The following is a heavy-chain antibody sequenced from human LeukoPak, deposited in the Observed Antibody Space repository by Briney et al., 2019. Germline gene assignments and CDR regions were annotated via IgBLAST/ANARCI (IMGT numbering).Heavy chain of an antibody. D-gene: IGHD3-16*02. CDR1: GGSISTSY. Sequence: SETLSLTXTVSGGSISTSYWSWIRQPAGQGLEWIGRIYTSGSTYNNPSLKSRVTISVDTSNTLFSLKLSSVTAAETAVYYCARPYVWGSYRYTGNDAFDFWGQGTMVTVSS. CDR3: ARPYVWGSYRYTGNDAFDF. V-gene: IGHV4-4*07. CDR2: IYTSGST. J-gene: IGHJ3*01.